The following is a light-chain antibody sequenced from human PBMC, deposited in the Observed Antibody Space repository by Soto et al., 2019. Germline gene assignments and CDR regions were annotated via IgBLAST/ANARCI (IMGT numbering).Light chain of an antibody. CDR2: RNN. CDR3: AAWDDSLSGGV. V-gene: IGLV1-47*01. Sequence: QSVLTQPPSASGTPGQRVTISCSGSSSNIGSNYVYWYQQLPGTAPKLLTYRNNQRPSGVPDRFSGSKCGTSASLAISGLRSEDEADYYCAAWDDSLSGGVFGGGTKLTVL. J-gene: IGLJ3*02. CDR1: SSNIGSNY.